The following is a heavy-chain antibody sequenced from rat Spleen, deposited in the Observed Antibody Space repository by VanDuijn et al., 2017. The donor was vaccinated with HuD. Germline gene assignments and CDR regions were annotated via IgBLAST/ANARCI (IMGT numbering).Heavy chain of an antibody. CDR1: GFTFSNYG. Sequence: EVQLVESGGGLVQPGRSLKLSCAASGFTFSNYGMAWVRQTPTKGLEWVASISTGGGNTYYRDSVKGRFTISRDNAKSTLYLQMESLRSEDTATYYCAKNGDYDGYYPFDYWGQGVMVTVSS. CDR3: AKNGDYDGYYPFDY. J-gene: IGHJ2*01. CDR2: ISTGGGNT. D-gene: IGHD1-12*03. V-gene: IGHV5S13*01.